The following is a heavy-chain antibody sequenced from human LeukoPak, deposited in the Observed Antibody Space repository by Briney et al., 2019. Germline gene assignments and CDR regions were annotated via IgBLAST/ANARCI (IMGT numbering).Heavy chain of an antibody. V-gene: IGHV4-4*02. CDR3: ASLSGFYLD. CDR2: IYYSGDT. Sequence: SGTLSLTCAISGGSVSTSNWWNWVRQPPGRGLEWIGEIYYSGDTNYNPSLKSGVTVSIDRSKNQFSLKLESVTAADTAVYYCASLSGFYLDWGQGTLVTVSS. D-gene: IGHD3-22*01. J-gene: IGHJ4*02. CDR1: GGSVSTSNW.